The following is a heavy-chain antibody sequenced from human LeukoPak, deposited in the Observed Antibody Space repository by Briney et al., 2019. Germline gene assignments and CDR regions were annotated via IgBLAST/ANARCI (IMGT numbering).Heavy chain of an antibody. CDR3: AKSQGGSYYYFGY. D-gene: IGHD1-26*01. J-gene: IGHJ4*02. CDR1: GFTFSSYG. CDR2: ISYDGSNK. V-gene: IGHV3-30*18. Sequence: GRSLRLSCAASGFTFSSYGMHWVRQAPGKGLEWVAVISYDGSNKYYADSVKGRFTISRDNSKNTLYLQMNSLRAEDTAVYYCAKSQGGSYYYFGYWGQGTLVTVSS.